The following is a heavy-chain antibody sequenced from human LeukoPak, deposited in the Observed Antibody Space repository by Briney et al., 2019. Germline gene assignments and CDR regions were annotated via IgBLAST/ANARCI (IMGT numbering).Heavy chain of an antibody. CDR1: GFSFSDYS. V-gene: IGHV3-48*04. CDR2: INTDSRTI. D-gene: IGHD6-19*01. J-gene: IGHJ4*02. Sequence: GGSLRLSCAASGFSFSDYSMNWVRQAPGKGLGWVSYINTDSRTIKYADSVKGRFTISRDNAKNSLYLQMNSLRAEDTALYYCAKDAGIAVAGTPFDYWGQGTLVTVSS. CDR3: AKDAGIAVAGTPFDY.